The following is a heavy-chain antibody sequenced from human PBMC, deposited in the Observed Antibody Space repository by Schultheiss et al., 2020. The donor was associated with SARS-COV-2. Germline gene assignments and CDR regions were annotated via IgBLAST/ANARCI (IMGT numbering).Heavy chain of an antibody. CDR2: ISYDGSNK. CDR3: ARDPYLGYCSSTSCYTNWFDP. CDR1: GFTFSSYA. V-gene: IGHV3-30-3*01. D-gene: IGHD2-2*02. Sequence: GSLRLSCAASGFTFSSYAMHWVRQAPGKGLEWVAVISYDGSNKYYADSVKGRFTISRDNSKNTLYLQMNSLRAEDTAVYYCARDPYLGYCSSTSCYTNWFDPWGQGTLVTVSS. J-gene: IGHJ5*02.